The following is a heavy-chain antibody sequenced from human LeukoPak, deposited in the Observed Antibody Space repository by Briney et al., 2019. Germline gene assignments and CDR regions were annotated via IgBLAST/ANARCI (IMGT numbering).Heavy chain of an antibody. D-gene: IGHD4-17*01. CDR2: ISYDGSQK. CDR3: TRGSYGDLN. V-gene: IGHV3-30-3*01. Sequence: GRSLRLSCAASGFTFSNYALHWVRQAPGKGLEWVAVISYDGSQKYYADFVKGRFTISRDDSKNTLYLQMNSLRAEDTAVYYCTRGSYGDLNWGQGTLVTVSS. J-gene: IGHJ4*02. CDR1: GFTFSNYA.